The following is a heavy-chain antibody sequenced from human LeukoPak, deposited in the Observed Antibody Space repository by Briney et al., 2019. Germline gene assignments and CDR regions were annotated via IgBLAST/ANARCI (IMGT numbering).Heavy chain of an antibody. J-gene: IGHJ4*02. D-gene: IGHD6-13*01. CDR3: AKALSSSWYQPIDY. Sequence: PGGSLRLSCAASGFTFSSYAMSWVRQAPVKGLEWVSAISGSGGSTYYADSVKGRFTISRDNSKNTLYLQMNSLRAEDTAVYYCAKALSSSWYQPIDYWGQGTLVTVSS. CDR1: GFTFSSYA. V-gene: IGHV3-23*01. CDR2: ISGSGGST.